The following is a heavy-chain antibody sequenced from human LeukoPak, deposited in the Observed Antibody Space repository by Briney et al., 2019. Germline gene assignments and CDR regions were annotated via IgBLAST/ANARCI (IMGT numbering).Heavy chain of an antibody. V-gene: IGHV3-33*01. CDR2: IMYDGSNK. Sequence: GGSLRLSCAASGFTFSGFGINWVRQAPGEGLEWVTLIMYDGSNKYYADSVKGRFTISRDNSKNTVYLQMDSLRAEDTAVYYCARDQSGGYSGFDPRDWGQGALVTVSS. CDR1: GFTFSGFG. J-gene: IGHJ4*02. CDR3: ARDQSGGYSGFDPRD. D-gene: IGHD5-12*01.